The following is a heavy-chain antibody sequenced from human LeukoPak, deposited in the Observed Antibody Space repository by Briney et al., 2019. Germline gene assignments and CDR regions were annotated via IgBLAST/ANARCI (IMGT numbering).Heavy chain of an antibody. V-gene: IGHV3-74*01. Sequence: GGPLRPSFPASGFTFSSSWRHWFRQAPGKGLLWVSRINSDGSSTSYADSVKGRFTISRDNAKNTLYLQMNSLRAEDTAVYYCARDGYYDSSGYYYAPDYWGQGTLVTVSS. CDR1: GFTFSSSW. CDR3: ARDGYYDSSGYYYAPDY. CDR2: INSDGSST. D-gene: IGHD3-22*01. J-gene: IGHJ4*02.